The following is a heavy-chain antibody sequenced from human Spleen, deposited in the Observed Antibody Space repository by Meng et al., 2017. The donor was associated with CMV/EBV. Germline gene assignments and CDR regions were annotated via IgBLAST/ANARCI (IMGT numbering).Heavy chain of an antibody. J-gene: IGHJ5*02. CDR3: AREHVLLWFGRGWFDP. Sequence: QVELQESGPARVKPSQTLSLTCTVSGGSISSGDYYWSWIRQPPGKGLEWIGYIYYSGSTYYNPSLKSRVTISVDTSKNQFSLKLSSVTAADTAVYYRAREHVLLWFGRGWFDPWGQGTLVTVSS. V-gene: IGHV4-30-4*08. CDR1: GGSISSGDYY. D-gene: IGHD3-10*01. CDR2: IYYSGST.